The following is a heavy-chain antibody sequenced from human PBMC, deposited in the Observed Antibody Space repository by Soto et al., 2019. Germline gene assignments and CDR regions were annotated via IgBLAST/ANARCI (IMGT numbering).Heavy chain of an antibody. CDR1: GFTFSSYS. CDR3: ARDSSGWYDFDY. D-gene: IGHD6-19*01. CDR2: ISSSSSYI. V-gene: IGHV3-21*01. Sequence: GGPRLSCAASGFTFSSYSMNWVRQAPGKGLEWVSSISSSSSYIYYADSVKGRFTISRDNAKNSLYLQMNSLRAEDTAVYYCARDSSGWYDFDYWGQGTLVTVSS. J-gene: IGHJ4*02.